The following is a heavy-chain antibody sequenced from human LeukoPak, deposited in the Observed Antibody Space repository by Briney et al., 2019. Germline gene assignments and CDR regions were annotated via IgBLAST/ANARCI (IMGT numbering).Heavy chain of an antibody. CDR2: INTNTGNP. D-gene: IGHD3-10*01. V-gene: IGHV7-4-1*02. J-gene: IGHJ4*02. CDR3: ARKGYYGSGSFYNY. CDR1: GYSFITYP. Sequence: GASVKVSCKASGYSFITYPINWVRQAPGQGLEWMGWINTNTGNPTYAQGFTGRFVFSLDTSVSTAYLQISSLKAEDTAVYYCARKGYYGSGSFYNYWGQGTLVTVSS.